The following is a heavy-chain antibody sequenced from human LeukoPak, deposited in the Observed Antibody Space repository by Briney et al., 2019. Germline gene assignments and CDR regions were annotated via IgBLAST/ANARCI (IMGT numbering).Heavy chain of an antibody. V-gene: IGHV3-72*01. J-gene: IGHJ4*02. CDR1: GFTFSDHY. CDR3: ARASRSGGYFFY. Sequence: PGGSLRLSCAASGFTFSDHYMDWVRQTPGKGLEWVGRSRNKANSYTTEYAASVKGRFTISRDDSKNSLFLQMNSLKTDDTAVYYCARASRSGGYFFYWGQGTLVTVSS. CDR2: SRNKANSYTT. D-gene: IGHD6-19*01.